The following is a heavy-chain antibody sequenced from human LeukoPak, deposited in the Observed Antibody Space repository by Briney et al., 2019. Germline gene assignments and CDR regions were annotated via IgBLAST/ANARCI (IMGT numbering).Heavy chain of an antibody. D-gene: IGHD4-23*01. V-gene: IGHV3-30-3*01. CDR2: ISYDGSNK. Sequence: TGGSLRLSCAASGFTFSSYAMHWVRQAPGKGLEWVAVISYDGSNKYYADSVKGRFTISRDNSNNSLYLHLNSLRADDTAIYYCARDQGNFVAPLFDYWGQGILVSVSS. J-gene: IGHJ4*02. CDR3: ARDQGNFVAPLFDY. CDR1: GFTFSSYA.